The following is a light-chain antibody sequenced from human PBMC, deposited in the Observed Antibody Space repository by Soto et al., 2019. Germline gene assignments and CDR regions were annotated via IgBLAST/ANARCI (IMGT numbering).Light chain of an antibody. CDR2: SAS. J-gene: IGKJ1*01. Sequence: AIRMTQSPSSFSASTGDRVTITCRASQGIGNSVAWYQQRPGKAPRLLIFSASTLQSGVPSRFSGSGSGTDFTLTIGCLQSEDYATYFCQQYNSYPGTFGQGTRVDI. V-gene: IGKV1-8*01. CDR1: QGIGNS. CDR3: QQYNSYPGT.